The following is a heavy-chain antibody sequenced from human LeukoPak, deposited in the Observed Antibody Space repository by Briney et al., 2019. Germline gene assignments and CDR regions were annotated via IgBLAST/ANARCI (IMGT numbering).Heavy chain of an antibody. D-gene: IGHD3-22*01. CDR2: IIFDGVHT. CDR3: AKDGLSYDGSTHVYYFHY. Sequence: PSRSLRLSCTASGWTFRSHAMSSVRHAPGKGLECVSSIIFDGVHTYYSASVNARFTLSRDNSQNTLYLQMNSLRAEDTALYYCAKDGLSYDGSTHVYYFHYLGQGTRVTVCS. CDR1: GWTFRSHA. J-gene: IGHJ4*02. V-gene: IGHV3-23*01.